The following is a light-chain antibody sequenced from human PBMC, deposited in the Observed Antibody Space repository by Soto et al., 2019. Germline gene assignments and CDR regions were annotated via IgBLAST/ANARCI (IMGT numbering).Light chain of an antibody. V-gene: IGKV3-15*01. CDR2: DAS. CDR1: QSVTSN. CDR3: QQYNNWPPRT. Sequence: VMTQLPVTLSVSPGERATLSCRASQSVTSNFAWYQQKPGQAPRLLIYDASTRATGIPARFSGSGSGTEFTLTISSLQSEDFAVYYCQQYNNWPPRTFGRGTKVDI. J-gene: IGKJ1*01.